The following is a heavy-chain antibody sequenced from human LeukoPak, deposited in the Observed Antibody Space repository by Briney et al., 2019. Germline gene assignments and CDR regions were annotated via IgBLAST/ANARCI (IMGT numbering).Heavy chain of an antibody. CDR3: ARDAYDILTGGAFDI. CDR1: GFTFSDYY. CDR2: ISSSGSTI. Sequence: PGGSLRLSCAASGFTFSDYYMSWIRQAPGKGLEWVSYISSSGSTIYYADSVKGRFTISRDNAKNSLYPQMNSLRAEDTAVYYCARDAYDILTGGAFDIWGQGTMVTVSS. V-gene: IGHV3-11*01. D-gene: IGHD3-9*01. J-gene: IGHJ3*02.